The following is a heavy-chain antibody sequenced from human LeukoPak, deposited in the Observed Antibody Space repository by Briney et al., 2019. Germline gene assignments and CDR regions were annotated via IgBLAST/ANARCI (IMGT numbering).Heavy chain of an antibody. Sequence: PGGSLRLSCAASGFTFSSYWMSWVRQAPGKGLEWVSYISSSSTTIYYADSVKGRFTISRDNAKNSVYLQMNSLRAEDAAVYYCARDRHKYHYDGSGYPPYWGQGTLVTVSS. CDR1: GFTFSSYW. J-gene: IGHJ4*02. V-gene: IGHV3-48*01. CDR2: ISSSSTTI. CDR3: ARDRHKYHYDGSGYPPY. D-gene: IGHD3-22*01.